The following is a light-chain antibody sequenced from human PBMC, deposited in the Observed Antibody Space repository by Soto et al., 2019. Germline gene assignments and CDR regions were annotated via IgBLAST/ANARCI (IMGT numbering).Light chain of an antibody. V-gene: IGKV3-20*01. CDR1: QNLGTVY. Sequence: EIVLTQSPGTLSLSPGERGTLSCRASQNLGTVYLAWYQQKPGQAPRLLIYDASNRATGIPARFSGSGSGTDFSLTISRLEPEDFAVYYCQQYGSSPITFGQGTRLEIK. J-gene: IGKJ5*01. CDR3: QQYGSSPIT. CDR2: DAS.